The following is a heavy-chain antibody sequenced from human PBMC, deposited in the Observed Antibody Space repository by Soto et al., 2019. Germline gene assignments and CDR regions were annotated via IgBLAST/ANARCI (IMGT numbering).Heavy chain of an antibody. D-gene: IGHD3-10*01. J-gene: IGHJ4*02. CDR1: GGSISPYY. CDR2: IYYSGYT. CDR3: ARLIRDASGSYRLDY. V-gene: IGHV4-59*08. Sequence: SETLSLTCTASGGSISPYYWSWIRQPPGEGMEWLGYIYYSGYTNYNPSLKSRLTISVDTSKNQFSLRLSSVTAADTAVYFCARLIRDASGSYRLDYWGRGTRVTVAS.